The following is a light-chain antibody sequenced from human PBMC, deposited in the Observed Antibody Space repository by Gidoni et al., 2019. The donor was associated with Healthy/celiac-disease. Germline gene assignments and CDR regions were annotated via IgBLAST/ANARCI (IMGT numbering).Light chain of an antibody. J-gene: IGKJ3*01. Sequence: EVVLTQSPATLSLSPGERATLSCRANQSVSTYLAWYQQKSGQAPRLLIYDTSNRATGIPARFSGSGSGTDFTLTISSLEPEDFAVYYCQQRSNWPPLTFGPGTKVDI. V-gene: IGKV3-11*01. CDR3: QQRSNWPPLT. CDR1: QSVSTY. CDR2: DTS.